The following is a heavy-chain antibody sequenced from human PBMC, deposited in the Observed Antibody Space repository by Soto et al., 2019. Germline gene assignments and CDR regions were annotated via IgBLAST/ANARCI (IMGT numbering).Heavy chain of an antibody. Sequence: QITLKESGPTLVKPTQTLTLTCTFSGFSLSTSGVGVGWIRQPPGKALEWLALIYWDDDKRYSPSLKSRLTITKDTSKNQVVLTMTNMDPVDTATYYCAHRRSLGYCISTSCLDDDWCDPWGQGTLVTVSS. J-gene: IGHJ5*02. CDR3: AHRRSLGYCISTSCLDDDWCDP. V-gene: IGHV2-5*02. D-gene: IGHD2-2*01. CDR1: GFSLSTSGVG. CDR2: IYWDDDK.